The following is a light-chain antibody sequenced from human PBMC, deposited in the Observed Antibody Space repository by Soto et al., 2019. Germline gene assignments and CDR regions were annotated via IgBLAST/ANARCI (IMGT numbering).Light chain of an antibody. Sequence: DMQMTPSPSTLSASEGARVSITFRASESISSWLAWYQKKPGKAPKLLIYDASSLEGGIPSRFSGSGSGTKFTLTISSLQPADFATYYCQQYNSESTFGQGTKVDIK. J-gene: IGKJ2*01. CDR1: ESISSW. CDR3: QQYNSEST. CDR2: DAS. V-gene: IGKV1-5*01.